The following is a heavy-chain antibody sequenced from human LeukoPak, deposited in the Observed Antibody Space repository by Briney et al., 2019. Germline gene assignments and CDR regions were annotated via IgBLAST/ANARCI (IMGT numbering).Heavy chain of an antibody. J-gene: IGHJ5*02. CDR3: ARRSSSSPTPYWFDP. Sequence: SETLSLTCTVSGGSIDSSSYYWGWIRQPPGKGLEWIGSIYYSGSTYYNPSLKSRVTISVDTSKSQFSLKLSSVTAADTAVYYCARRSSSSPTPYWFDPWGQGTLVTVSS. V-gene: IGHV4-39*01. CDR1: GGSIDSSSYY. D-gene: IGHD6-6*01. CDR2: IYYSGST.